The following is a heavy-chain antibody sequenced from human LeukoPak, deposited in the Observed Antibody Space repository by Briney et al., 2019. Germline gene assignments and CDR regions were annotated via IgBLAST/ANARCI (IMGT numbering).Heavy chain of an antibody. CDR2: IYYSGNT. J-gene: IGHJ4*02. V-gene: IGHV4-39*01. CDR1: GGSISSSSFY. Sequence: SETLSLTCTVSGGSISSSSFYWGWIRQPPGKGLGWIGSIYYSGNTYYNPSLKSRVSISVDTSKNQFSLKLSSVTAADTAVYYCARHPGRLFDYWGQGTLVTVSS. CDR3: ARHPGRLFDY.